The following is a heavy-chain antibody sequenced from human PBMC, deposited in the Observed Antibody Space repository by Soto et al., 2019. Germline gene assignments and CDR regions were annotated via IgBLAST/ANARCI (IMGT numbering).Heavy chain of an antibody. V-gene: IGHV1-2*04. CDR2: INPNSGGT. CDR1: GYTFTGYY. D-gene: IGHD2-2*01. J-gene: IGHJ4*02. CDR3: ARSDIVVVPAAYAGIAAAGPFDY. Sequence: QVQLVQSGAEVKKPGASVKVSCKASGYTFTGYYMHWVRQAPGQGLEWMGWINPNSGGTNYAQKFQGWVTMPRDTSISTAYMELSRLRSDDTAVYYCARSDIVVVPAAYAGIAAAGPFDYWGQGTLVTVSS.